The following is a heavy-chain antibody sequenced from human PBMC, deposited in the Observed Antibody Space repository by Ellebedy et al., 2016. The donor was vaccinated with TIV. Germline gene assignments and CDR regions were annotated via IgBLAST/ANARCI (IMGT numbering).Heavy chain of an antibody. D-gene: IGHD1-26*01. J-gene: IGHJ5*02. Sequence: MPSETLSLTCSVSGGSISSSGFYWGWIRQPPGKGLEWMGTVYYSGSTYHNPSLQSRVSVSVDTSKNQVSLKLSSVTAADTAVYFCARHRISPTNQNWFDPWGQGTLVTASS. CDR2: VYYSGST. CDR3: ARHRISPTNQNWFDP. V-gene: IGHV4-39*01. CDR1: GGSISSSGFY.